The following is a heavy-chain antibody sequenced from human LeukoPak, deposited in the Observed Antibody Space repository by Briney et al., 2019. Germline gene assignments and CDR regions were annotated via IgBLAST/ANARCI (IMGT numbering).Heavy chain of an antibody. D-gene: IGHD2-15*01. V-gene: IGHV3-30-3*01. CDR1: GFTFSSYA. CDR2: ISYDGSNK. CDR3: ARATNLPPTRVVVVAATPSGEFDY. Sequence: GGSLRLSCAASGFTFSSYAMHWVRQAPGKGLEWVAVISYDGSNKYYADSVKGRFTISRDNSKNTLYLQMNSLRAEDTAVYYCARATNLPPTRVVVVAATPSGEFDYWGQGTLVTVSS. J-gene: IGHJ4*02.